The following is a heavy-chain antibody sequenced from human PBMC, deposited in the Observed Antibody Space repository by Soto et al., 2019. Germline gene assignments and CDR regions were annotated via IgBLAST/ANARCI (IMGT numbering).Heavy chain of an antibody. J-gene: IGHJ4*02. D-gene: IGHD2-21*02. CDR2: ISGYNGNT. V-gene: IGHV1-18*01. CDR1: GYSFTNSG. Sequence: ASVKVSCKASGYSFTNSGISWVRQAPGQGLEWMGWISGYNGNTKYAKKVQGRATMTTDTSTSTAYMELRSLRSDDTAVYYCAREKLGAYCGGDCSGVFDYWGQGTLVTVSS. CDR3: AREKLGAYCGGDCSGVFDY.